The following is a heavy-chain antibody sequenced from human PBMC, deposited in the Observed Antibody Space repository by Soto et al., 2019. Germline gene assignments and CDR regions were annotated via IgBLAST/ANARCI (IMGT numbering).Heavy chain of an antibody. D-gene: IGHD2-15*01. V-gene: IGHV1-69*01. Sequence: QEQLLQSGAEVRKTGSSVKVSCKASAGPFDSYAMRLVRQAPGQGLEWMGVILHMFETVNYAQRFQGRLTIAADESTSTAYMELTSLTSSDTAIYFCARGLRTGNYGMDVWGQGTTVTVSS. J-gene: IGHJ6*02. CDR3: ARGLRTGNYGMDV. CDR2: ILHMFETV. CDR1: AGPFDSYA.